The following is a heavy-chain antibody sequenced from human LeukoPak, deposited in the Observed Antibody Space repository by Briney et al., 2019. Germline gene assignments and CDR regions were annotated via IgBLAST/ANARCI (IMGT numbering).Heavy chain of an antibody. CDR2: IYHSGST. J-gene: IGHJ3*02. D-gene: IGHD4-17*01. CDR3: ARSDYGDLAAFDI. CDR1: GYSISSGYY. V-gene: IGHV4-38-2*02. Sequence: PSETLSLTCTVSGYSISSGYYWGWIRQPPGKGLEWIGSIYHSGSTYYNPSLESRVTISVDTSKNQFSLKLSSVTAADTAVYYCARSDYGDLAAFDIWGQGTMVTVSS.